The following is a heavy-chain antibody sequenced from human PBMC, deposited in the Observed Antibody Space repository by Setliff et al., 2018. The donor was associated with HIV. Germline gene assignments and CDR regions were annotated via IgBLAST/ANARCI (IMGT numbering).Heavy chain of an antibody. Sequence: LRLSCAASGFTFSSYWMSWVRQAPGKGLEWVANIKEDGSDKAYVDSVKGRFTISRDNAKNSLYLQMNSPRVDDTAVYYCARDHGGKDYWGQGTLVTVSS. J-gene: IGHJ4*02. CDR3: ARDHGGKDY. V-gene: IGHV3-7*01. CDR1: GFTFSSYW. CDR2: IKEDGSDK.